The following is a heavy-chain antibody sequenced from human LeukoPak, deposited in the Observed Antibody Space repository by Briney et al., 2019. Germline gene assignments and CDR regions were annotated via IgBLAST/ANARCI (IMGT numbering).Heavy chain of an antibody. CDR3: ARRMVRGVITSPFDY. CDR1: GYIFSSYW. V-gene: IGHV5-51*01. CDR2: IYPSDSDT. Sequence: GESLKISCKGSGYIFSSYWIGWVRQMPGKGLEWMGIIYPSDSDTRYSPSFQGQVTISADKSISTAYLQWSSLKASDTAMHYCARRMVRGVITSPFDYWGQGTLVTVSS. J-gene: IGHJ4*02. D-gene: IGHD3-10*01.